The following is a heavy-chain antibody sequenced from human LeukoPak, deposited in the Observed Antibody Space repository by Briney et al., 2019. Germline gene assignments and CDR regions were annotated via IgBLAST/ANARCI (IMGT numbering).Heavy chain of an antibody. Sequence: GGSLRLSCAASGFIISGYSMNWVRQAPGKGLEWVSSISSTGSYIYYADSVKGRFTISRDNAKNSLYLQMNSLRAEDTAVYYCARPQYYDFWSGYNDAFDIWGQGTMVTVSS. V-gene: IGHV3-21*01. CDR2: ISSTGSYI. D-gene: IGHD3-3*01. CDR1: GFIISGYS. CDR3: ARPQYYDFWSGYNDAFDI. J-gene: IGHJ3*02.